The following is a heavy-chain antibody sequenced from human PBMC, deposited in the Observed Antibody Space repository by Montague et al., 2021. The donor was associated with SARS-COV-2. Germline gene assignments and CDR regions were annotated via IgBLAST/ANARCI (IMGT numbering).Heavy chain of an antibody. V-gene: IGHV3-23*01. J-gene: IGHJ5*02. CDR2: INGGGDSK. CDR1: GFRFSNYA. D-gene: IGHD6-19*01. Sequence: SLRLSCAASGFRFSNYAMNWVRQAPGKGLEWVSGINGGGDSKFYTGSVKGRFTIYRDNPKNTVYLQMNSLRAEDTAVSFCAKDTLRTTVAFFDLWGQGTHVTVSS. CDR3: AKDTLRTTVAFFDL.